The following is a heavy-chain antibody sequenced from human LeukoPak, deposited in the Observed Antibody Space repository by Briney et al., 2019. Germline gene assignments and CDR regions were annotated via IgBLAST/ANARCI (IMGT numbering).Heavy chain of an antibody. Sequence: GGSLRLSCTASAFAFSNHAMSWVRQAPGRGLEWVSSISISGGTTYYADSVKGRFTISRENSKSTLYLQMNNLRADDTAVYYCANEIRPNDYWGQGTLVTVSS. CDR1: AFAFSNHA. CDR3: ANEIRPNDY. CDR2: ISISGGTT. J-gene: IGHJ4*02. V-gene: IGHV3-23*01. D-gene: IGHD4-17*01.